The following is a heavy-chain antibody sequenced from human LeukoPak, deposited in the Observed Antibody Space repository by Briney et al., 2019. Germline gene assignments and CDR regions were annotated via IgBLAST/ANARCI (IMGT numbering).Heavy chain of an antibody. Sequence: PSETLSLTCAVYGGSFSGYYWSWIRQPPGKGLEWIGEINHSGSTNYNPSLKSRITISVDSSKNQFSLKMSAVTAADTAVYYCATAEYGVNLNYWGQGTLVTVPS. J-gene: IGHJ4*02. V-gene: IGHV4-34*01. CDR2: INHSGST. CDR3: ATAEYGVNLNY. CDR1: GGSFSGYY. D-gene: IGHD4-17*01.